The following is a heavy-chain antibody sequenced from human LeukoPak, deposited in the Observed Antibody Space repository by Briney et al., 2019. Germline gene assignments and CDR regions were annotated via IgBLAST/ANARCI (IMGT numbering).Heavy chain of an antibody. CDR1: GGSISSYY. Sequence: SETLSLTCTVSGGSISSYYWSWIRQPPGKGLEWIGYIYYSGSTSYNPSLKSRLTISVDTSKNQFSLKLKSVTAADTAVYYCARAYYYDGSALPDYWGQGTLVTVSA. J-gene: IGHJ4*02. D-gene: IGHD3-22*01. CDR3: ARAYYYDGSALPDY. V-gene: IGHV4-59*08. CDR2: IYYSGST.